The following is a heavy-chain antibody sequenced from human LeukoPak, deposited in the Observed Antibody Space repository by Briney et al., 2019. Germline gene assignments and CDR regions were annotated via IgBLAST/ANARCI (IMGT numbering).Heavy chain of an antibody. J-gene: IGHJ4*02. V-gene: IGHV4-59*01. D-gene: IGHD5-24*01. CDR3: ASVRDGYSSSFDY. CDR1: GCSISSYY. CDR2: IYYSGST. Sequence: PSETLSLTCTVSGCSISSYYWSWIRQPPGKGLEWIGYIYYSGSTNYNPYLKSRVTISVDTSKNQFSMKLSSVTAADTAVYYCASVRDGYSSSFDYWGQGTLVTVSS.